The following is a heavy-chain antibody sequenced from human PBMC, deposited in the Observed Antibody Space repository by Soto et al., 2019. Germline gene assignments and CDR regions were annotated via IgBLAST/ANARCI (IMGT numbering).Heavy chain of an antibody. D-gene: IGHD3-3*01. CDR3: ARVLEYSFMDV. J-gene: IGHJ6*03. CDR2: MNANNGNT. CDR1: GYTFTSYD. V-gene: IGHV1-8*01. Sequence: ASVKVSCKASGYTFTSYDINWVRQATGQGLEWMGWMNANNGNTGYAQKFQGRVTMTTDTSTSTAYMELRSLRSDDTAVYYCARVLEYSFMDVWGKGTTVTVSS.